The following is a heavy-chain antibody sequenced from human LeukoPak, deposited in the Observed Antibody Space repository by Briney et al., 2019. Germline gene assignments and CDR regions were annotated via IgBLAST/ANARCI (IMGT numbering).Heavy chain of an antibody. D-gene: IGHD3-16*02. CDR1: GGTFSSYA. V-gene: IGHV1-18*01. J-gene: IGHJ4*02. CDR2: ISAYNGNT. CDR3: ARGGSYDYVWGSFRPFDY. Sequence: ASVKVSCKASGGTFSSYAISWVRQAPGQGLEWMGWISAYNGNTNYAQKLQGRVTMTTDTSTSTAYMELRSLRSDDTAVYYCARGGSYDYVWGSFRPFDYWGQGTLVTVSS.